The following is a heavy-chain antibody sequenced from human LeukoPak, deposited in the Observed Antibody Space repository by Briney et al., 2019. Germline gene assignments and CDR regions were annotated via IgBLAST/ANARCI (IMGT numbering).Heavy chain of an antibody. V-gene: IGHV4-39*07. Sequence: SETLSLTCTVSDGSISSGSYYWGWIRQPPGKGLEWIGSIYYGSVFYSVSTYYNPSLKSRVTMSGDTSKNQFSLQLNSVTPEDTAVYYCARDTGVRPRVAHFDYWGQGTLVTVSS. CDR2: IYYGSVFYSVST. CDR3: ARDTGVRPRVAHFDY. J-gene: IGHJ4*02. CDR1: DGSISSGSYY. D-gene: IGHD1-14*01.